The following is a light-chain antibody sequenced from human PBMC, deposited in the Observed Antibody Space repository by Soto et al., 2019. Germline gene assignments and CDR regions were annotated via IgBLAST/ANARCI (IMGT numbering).Light chain of an antibody. Sequence: QSALTQPRSVSGSPGQSVTISCTGTSSDTGAYNYVSWYQQHPDKAPKLMIYHVSKRPSGVPDRFSGSKSGNAASLTISGLQAEDEADYYCCTDAGTYKVFGTGTKVTVL. CDR3: CTDAGTYKV. V-gene: IGLV2-11*01. CDR2: HVS. CDR1: SSDTGAYNY. J-gene: IGLJ1*01.